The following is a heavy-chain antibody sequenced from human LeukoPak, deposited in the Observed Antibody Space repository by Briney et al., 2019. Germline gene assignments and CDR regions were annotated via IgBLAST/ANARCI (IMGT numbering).Heavy chain of an antibody. CDR1: GYTFTNYY. CDR2: ISPSGGST. J-gene: IGHJ4*02. CDR3: ARGPSQQDFDH. V-gene: IGHV1-46*01. Sequence: ASVKVSCKASGYTFTNYYIHWVRQAPGQGLEWMGIISPSGGSTAYALRFQGRVTVTRDTSTSTVYMELSSLRSEDTAVYYCARGPSQQDFDHWGQGTLVTVSS. D-gene: IGHD2-15*01.